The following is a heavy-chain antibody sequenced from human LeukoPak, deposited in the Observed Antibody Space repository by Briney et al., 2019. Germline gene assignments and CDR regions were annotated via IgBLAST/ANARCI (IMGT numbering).Heavy chain of an antibody. CDR1: GFTFSSYE. CDR2: ISGSGTTI. V-gene: IGHV3-48*03. D-gene: IGHD2-15*01. Sequence: GGSLRLSCAASGFTFSSYEMNWVRQAPGKGLEWVSYISGSGTTIYYADSVKGRFTISRDTAKNSLYLQMNSLRAEDTAVYYCARAGHPYCSGGSCTDNWFDPWGQGTLVTVSS. CDR3: ARAGHPYCSGGSCTDNWFDP. J-gene: IGHJ5*02.